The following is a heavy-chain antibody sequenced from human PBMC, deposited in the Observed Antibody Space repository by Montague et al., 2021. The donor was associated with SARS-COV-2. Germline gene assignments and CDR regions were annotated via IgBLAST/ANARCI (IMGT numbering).Heavy chain of an antibody. CDR3: AKRPSGADN. D-gene: IGHD1-26*01. Sequence: SLRLSCAASGFTFSTYAMSWVRQAPGKGLEWVSSISKSGESTFYADSVKGGFTISRDNSKNTLYLQVNSLRAEDTAVYFCAKRPSGADNWGRGTLVTVSS. V-gene: IGHV3-23*01. CDR2: ISKSGEST. CDR1: GFTFSTYA. J-gene: IGHJ4*02.